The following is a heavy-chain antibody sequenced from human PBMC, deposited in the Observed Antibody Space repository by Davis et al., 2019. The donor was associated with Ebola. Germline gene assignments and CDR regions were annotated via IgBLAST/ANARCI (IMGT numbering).Heavy chain of an antibody. D-gene: IGHD1-26*01. CDR3: ARAGPGGGYRFDY. CDR2: IYYSGST. Sequence: MPSETLSLTCTVSGGSISSYYWSWIRQHPGKGLEWIGYIYYSGSTYYNPSLKSRVTISVDTSKNQFSLKLSSVTAADTAVYYCARAGPGGGYRFDYWGQGTLVTVSS. J-gene: IGHJ4*02. V-gene: IGHV4-59*06. CDR1: GGSISSYY.